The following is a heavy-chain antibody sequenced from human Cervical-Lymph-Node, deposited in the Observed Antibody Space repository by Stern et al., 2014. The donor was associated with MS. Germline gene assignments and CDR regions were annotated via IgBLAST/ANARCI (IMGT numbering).Heavy chain of an antibody. V-gene: IGHV2-70*04. J-gene: IGHJ4*02. CDR2: HDWDGYQ. CDR3: ARSTRQWREHYYFDY. D-gene: IGHD6-19*01. Sequence: ESGPALVKPTKTLTLTCNFSGFSLSTTGMRVTWIRQPPGKALEGLARHDWDGYQFLRQCLQTRLTISKDTSNNQVFLTMTNMDPVDTATYYCARSTRQWREHYYFDYWGQGTLVTVSS. CDR1: GFSLSTTGMR.